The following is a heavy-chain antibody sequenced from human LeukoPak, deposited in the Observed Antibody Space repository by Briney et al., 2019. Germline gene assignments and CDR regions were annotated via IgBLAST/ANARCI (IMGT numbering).Heavy chain of an antibody. Sequence: GESLKISCKGSGYSLTSYWIGWVRQMPGKGLEWMGIIYPGDSDTRYSPSFQGQVTISADKSISTAYLQWSSLKASDTAMYYCARSGWYSGPGDAFDIWGQGTMVTVSS. CDR2: IYPGDSDT. CDR1: GYSLTSYW. J-gene: IGHJ3*02. CDR3: ARSGWYSGPGDAFDI. D-gene: IGHD6-19*01. V-gene: IGHV5-51*01.